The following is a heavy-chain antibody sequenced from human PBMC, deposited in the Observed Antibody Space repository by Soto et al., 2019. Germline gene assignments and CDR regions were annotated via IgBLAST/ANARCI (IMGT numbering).Heavy chain of an antibody. D-gene: IGHD2-8*01. CDR3: ARKRMVYADYYYYYGMDV. CDR1: GYSFTSYW. V-gene: IGHV5-10-1*01. Sequence: PGESLKISCKGSGYSFTSYWISWVRQMPGKGLGWMGRIDPSDSYTNYSPSFQGHVTISADKSISTAYLQWSSLKASDTAMYYCARKRMVYADYYYYYGMDVWGQGTTVTVSS. J-gene: IGHJ6*02. CDR2: IDPSDSYT.